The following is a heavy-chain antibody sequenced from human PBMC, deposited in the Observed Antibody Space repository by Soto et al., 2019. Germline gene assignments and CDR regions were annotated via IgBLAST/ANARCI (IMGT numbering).Heavy chain of an antibody. J-gene: IGHJ6*03. Sequence: TSVKVSCKASGFSYTSSARQWVRQARGQRLEWIGWIVVGSGNIKYAQKFQERVTITRDMSATTAYMELSSLRSEDTAVYYCAARGGYYTSYYYMDVWGKGTTVTVSS. CDR2: IVVGSGNI. CDR1: GFSYTSSA. D-gene: IGHD3-3*01. V-gene: IGHV1-58*02. CDR3: AARGGYYTSYYYMDV.